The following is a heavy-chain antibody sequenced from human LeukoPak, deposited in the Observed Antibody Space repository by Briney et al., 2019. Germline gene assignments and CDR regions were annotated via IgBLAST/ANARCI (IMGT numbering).Heavy chain of an antibody. D-gene: IGHD6-13*01. J-gene: IGHJ1*01. Sequence: GGSLRLSCAASGFTFSTYAMSWVRQAPGKGLEWVARISPDGSNKYYADSVKGRFTISRDNSINTLYLQMNSLRADDTAVYYCARGGPPGYFQYWGQGTLVTVSS. CDR2: ISPDGSNK. CDR3: ARGGPPGYFQY. CDR1: GFTFSTYA. V-gene: IGHV3-30-3*01.